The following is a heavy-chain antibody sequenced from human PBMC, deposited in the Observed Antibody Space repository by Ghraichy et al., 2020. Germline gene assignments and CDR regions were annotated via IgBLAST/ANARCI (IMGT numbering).Heavy chain of an antibody. D-gene: IGHD2-2*01. Sequence: GGSLRLSCSASGFTFSSYAMHWVRQAPGKGLEYVSAISSNGGSTYYADSVKGRFTISRDNSKNTLYLQMSSLRAEDTAVYYCVKEIEVSSYYYYGMDVWGQGTTVTVSS. CDR3: VKEIEVSSYYYYGMDV. CDR1: GFTFSSYA. CDR2: ISSNGGST. J-gene: IGHJ6*02. V-gene: IGHV3-64D*06.